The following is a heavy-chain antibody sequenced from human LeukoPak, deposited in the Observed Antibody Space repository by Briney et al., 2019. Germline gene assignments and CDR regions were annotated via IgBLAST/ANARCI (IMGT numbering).Heavy chain of an antibody. CDR1: GFTFSGYA. V-gene: IGHV3-30*01. Sequence: GGSLILSCAASGFTFSGYAMHWVRQAPGKGLEWVAVISPDGSNKYYADPVKGQFTISRDNSKDTLSLQMNSLRPEDTAVYYCARGAGTTVYYMDVWGKGTTVTVSS. CDR2: ISPDGSNK. CDR3: ARGAGTTVYYMDV. D-gene: IGHD1-7*01. J-gene: IGHJ6*03.